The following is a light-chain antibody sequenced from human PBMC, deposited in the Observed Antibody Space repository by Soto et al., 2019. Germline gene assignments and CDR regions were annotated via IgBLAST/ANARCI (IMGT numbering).Light chain of an antibody. Sequence: DIQMTQSPSSLSASVGDRVTITCRASQSISSYLNWYQQKPGKAPKLLIYAASSLQSGVPSRFSGSGSGTDFTLTISSLQPEEFANYYCQQSYSTPPTFGQGTKVEIK. CDR3: QQSYSTPPT. CDR2: AAS. J-gene: IGKJ1*01. V-gene: IGKV1-39*01. CDR1: QSISSY.